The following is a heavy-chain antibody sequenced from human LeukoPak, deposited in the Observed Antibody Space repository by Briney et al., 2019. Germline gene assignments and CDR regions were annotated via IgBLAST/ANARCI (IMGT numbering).Heavy chain of an antibody. V-gene: IGHV3-7*01. D-gene: IGHD1-14*01. J-gene: IGHJ4*02. Sequence: PGGSLRLSCIVSGFTFSNYWMTWVRQAPGKGLEWVATIKEDGSEKYYVDSLRGRFTISRDNTKNSLYLQLSSLRAEDTAVYHCGRGTRSPDHWGQGTLVTVSS. CDR2: IKEDGSEK. CDR1: GFTFSNYW. CDR3: GRGTRSPDH.